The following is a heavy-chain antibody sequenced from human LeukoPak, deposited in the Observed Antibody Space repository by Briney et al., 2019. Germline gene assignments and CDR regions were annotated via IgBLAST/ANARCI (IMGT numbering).Heavy chain of an antibody. CDR2: AGWVGGTT. CDR1: GFTFGRYT. V-gene: IGHV3-43*01. J-gene: IGHJ4*02. CDR3: AKELDTMFFDY. D-gene: IGHD3-10*02. Sequence: GGSLRLSCATSGFTFGRYTIHWVRQAPGKGLEWVSFAGWVGGTTYYSDSVRGRFTISRDSGKNSVYLQMNSLTTDDTAFYFCAKELDTMFFDYWGQGALVTVSS.